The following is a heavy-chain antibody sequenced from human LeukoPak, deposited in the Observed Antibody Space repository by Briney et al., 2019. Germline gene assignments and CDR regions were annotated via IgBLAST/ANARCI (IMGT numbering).Heavy chain of an antibody. CDR3: ARWKPRENYFDY. Sequence: SETLSLTCTVSGGSISSYHWSWIRQPPGKGLEWIGFFYYSGSTNYNPSLKSRVTISIDTSKNQFSLKLSSVTAADTAVYYCARWKPRENYFDYWGQGTLVTVSS. D-gene: IGHD1-1*01. CDR1: GGSISSYH. V-gene: IGHV4-59*12. J-gene: IGHJ4*02. CDR2: FYYSGST.